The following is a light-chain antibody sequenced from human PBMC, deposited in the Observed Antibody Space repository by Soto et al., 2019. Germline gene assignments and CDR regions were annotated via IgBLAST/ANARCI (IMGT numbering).Light chain of an antibody. J-gene: IGLJ1*01. CDR3: CSYAGSYTYV. CDR2: DVS. CDR1: SSDIGGYNY. Sequence: QSALTQPRSVSGSPGQSVTISCTGTSSDIGGYNYVSWYQQHPGKAPKLIIFDVSERPSGVPARLSGSKSGNTASLTISGLQADDEADYYCCSYAGSYTYVFGSGTKVTVL. V-gene: IGLV2-11*01.